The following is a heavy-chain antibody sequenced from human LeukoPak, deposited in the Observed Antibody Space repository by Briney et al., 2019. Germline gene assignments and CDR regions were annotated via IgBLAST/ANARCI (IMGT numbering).Heavy chain of an antibody. Sequence: GGSLRLSCAASGFPFSRYSMHWVRQAPGKGLEWVSHISSSSSTIYYADSVKGRFTISRDNAKNSLYLQMNSLRAEDTAVYYCARDSSYYYGSGSPLDYWGQGTLVTVSS. J-gene: IGHJ4*02. CDR3: ARDSSYYYGSGSPLDY. V-gene: IGHV3-48*04. D-gene: IGHD3-10*01. CDR2: ISSSSSTI. CDR1: GFPFSRYS.